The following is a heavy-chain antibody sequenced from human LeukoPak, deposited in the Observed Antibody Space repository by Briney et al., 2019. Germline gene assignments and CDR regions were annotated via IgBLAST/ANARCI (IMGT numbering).Heavy chain of an antibody. CDR3: ATYGQVLLPFES. D-gene: IGHD2-8*02. J-gene: IGHJ4*02. CDR1: GFTFSTFA. CDR2: IFPSGGEI. Sequence: GGSLRLSCAASGFTFSTFAMMWVRQPPGKGLEWVSSIFPSGGEIHYADSVRGRFTISRDNSKSTLSLQMNSLRAEDTAIYYCATYGQVLLPFESWGQGTLVTVSS. V-gene: IGHV3-23*01.